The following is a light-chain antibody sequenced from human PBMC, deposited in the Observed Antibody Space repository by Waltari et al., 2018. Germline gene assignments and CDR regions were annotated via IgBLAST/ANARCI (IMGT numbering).Light chain of an antibody. CDR1: GSDIGAYNY. CDR3: TSYAGSNIVV. J-gene: IGLJ2*01. V-gene: IGLV2-8*01. Sequence: QSALTQPPSASGSPGQSVTISCTGTGSDIGAYNYVSWYQQHPGKAPKLMIYEVSKRPSGAPDRFSCSKSGNTASLTVSGLQREDEADYYCTSYAGSNIVVFGVGTKLTVL. CDR2: EVS.